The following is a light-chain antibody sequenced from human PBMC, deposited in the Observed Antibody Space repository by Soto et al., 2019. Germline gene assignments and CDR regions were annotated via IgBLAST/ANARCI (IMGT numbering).Light chain of an antibody. CDR1: QRTNSF. CDR2: AAS. CDR3: QQLNSYPIT. Sequence: DIQLTQSPSFLSASVGERVTITCRASQRTNSFLAWYQQKPGKAPNLLIYAASTLQTGVPSRFSGSESGTEFTLTISSLQPEDFANYYCQQLNSYPITFGQGTRLEIK. V-gene: IGKV1-9*01. J-gene: IGKJ5*01.